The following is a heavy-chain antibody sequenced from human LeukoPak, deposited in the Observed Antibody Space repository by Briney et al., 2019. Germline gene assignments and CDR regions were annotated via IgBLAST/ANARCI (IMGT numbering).Heavy chain of an antibody. CDR2: MNPNRGNK. V-gene: IGHV1-8*01. J-gene: IGHJ6*03. Sequence: ASVKVSCKASGYTFTSYDTNWVRQATGQGLEWMGWMNPNRGNKGYAQKFQGRVTMTRNTSISTAYMELSSLRSEDTAVYYCARGYCSSTSCTRRGSGYYYYYMDVWGKGTTVTVSS. CDR1: GYTFTSYD. CDR3: ARGYCSSTSCTRRGSGYYYYYMDV. D-gene: IGHD2-2*01.